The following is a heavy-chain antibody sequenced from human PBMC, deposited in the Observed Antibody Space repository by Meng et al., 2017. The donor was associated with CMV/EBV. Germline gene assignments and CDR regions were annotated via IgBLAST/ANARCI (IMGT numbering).Heavy chain of an antibody. Sequence: GESLKISCAASGFTFSSYEMTWVRQAPGKGLQWVSYISSSGTTIYYADSVKGRFTISRDNSKNTLYLQMNSLRAEDTAVYYCARDLSGQLVPATLTYYYYYGMDVWGQGTTVTVSS. D-gene: IGHD6-6*01. CDR1: GFTFSSYE. V-gene: IGHV3-48*03. J-gene: IGHJ6*02. CDR3: ARDLSGQLVPATLTYYYYYGMDV. CDR2: ISSSGTTI.